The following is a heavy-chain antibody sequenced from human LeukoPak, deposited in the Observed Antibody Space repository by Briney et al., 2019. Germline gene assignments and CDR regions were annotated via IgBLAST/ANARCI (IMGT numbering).Heavy chain of an antibody. D-gene: IGHD3-3*01. Sequence: SVKVSCKASGGTFSSYAISWVRQAPGQGLEWMGGIIPIFGTANYAQKFQGRVTITTDESTSTAYMELSSLRSEDTAVYYCAREHQLRFLEWSLKDYYYMDVWGKGTTVTVSS. CDR2: IIPIFGTA. J-gene: IGHJ6*03. CDR1: GGTFSSYA. CDR3: AREHQLRFLEWSLKDYYYMDV. V-gene: IGHV1-69*05.